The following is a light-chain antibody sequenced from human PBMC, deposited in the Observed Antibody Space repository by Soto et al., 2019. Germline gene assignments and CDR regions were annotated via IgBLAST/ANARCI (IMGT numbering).Light chain of an antibody. Sequence: QSVLTQPTSVSGSPGQSITISCTGNHNDIGTYDYVSWYQQPPGISPRLLIYGVTTRPSGISDGFSASKSGLTASLTISGLRPEDEADYYCSSFTSDRIYVFGPGTKGTVL. CDR1: HNDIGTYDY. CDR2: GVT. V-gene: IGLV2-14*03. J-gene: IGLJ1*01. CDR3: SSFTSDRIYV.